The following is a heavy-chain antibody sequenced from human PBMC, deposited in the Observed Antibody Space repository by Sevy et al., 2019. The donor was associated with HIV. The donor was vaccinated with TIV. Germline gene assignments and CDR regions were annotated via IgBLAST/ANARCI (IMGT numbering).Heavy chain of an antibody. J-gene: IGHJ4*02. CDR3: ARDDGNYYFHY. CDR1: GFTFSKYW. D-gene: IGHD1-7*01. CDR2: IKQDAGRK. Sequence: GGSLRLSCAASGFTFSKYWMGWVRQAPGKGLEWVANIKQDAGRKYYVDSVKGRFTISRDNAKNSLYLQMNSLRAEVTAVYFCARDDGNYYFHYWGRGTLVTVSS. V-gene: IGHV3-7*01.